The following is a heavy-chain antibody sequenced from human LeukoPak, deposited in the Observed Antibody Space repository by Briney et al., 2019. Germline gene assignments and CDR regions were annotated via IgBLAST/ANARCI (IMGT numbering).Heavy chain of an antibody. CDR3: ASGVWELLDY. CDR1: GGSFSGYY. Sequence: SETLSLTCAVYGGSFSGYYWSWIRQPPGKGLEWIGEINHSGSTNYNPSLKSRVTISVDTSKNQFSLKLSSVTAADTAVYYCASGVWELLDYWGQGTLVIVSS. CDR2: INHSGST. J-gene: IGHJ4*02. V-gene: IGHV4-34*01. D-gene: IGHD1-26*01.